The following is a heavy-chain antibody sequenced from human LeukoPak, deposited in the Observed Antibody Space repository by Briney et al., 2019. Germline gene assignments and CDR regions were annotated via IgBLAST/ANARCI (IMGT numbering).Heavy chain of an antibody. Sequence: ASVKVSCKASGYTFTGYYMHWVRQAPGQGLEWMGWINPNSGGTNYAQKFQGRVTMTRDTSISTAYMELSRLRSDDTAVYYCARGALGVATLDNWFDPWGQGTLVTVSS. J-gene: IGHJ5*02. CDR2: INPNSGGT. CDR1: GYTFTGYY. D-gene: IGHD5-12*01. V-gene: IGHV1-2*02. CDR3: ARGALGVATLDNWFDP.